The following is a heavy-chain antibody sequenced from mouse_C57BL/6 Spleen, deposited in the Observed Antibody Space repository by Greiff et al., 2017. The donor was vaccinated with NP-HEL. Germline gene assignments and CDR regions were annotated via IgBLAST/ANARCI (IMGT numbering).Heavy chain of an antibody. V-gene: IGHV1-18*01. CDR1: GYTFTDYN. Sequence: VQLQQSGPELVKPGASVKIPCKASGYTFTDYNMDWVKQSHGKSLEWIGDINPNNGGTIYNQKFKGKATLTVDKSSSTAYMELRSLTSEDTAVYYCARERSYYGSSPFAYWGQGTLVTVSA. CDR2: INPNNGGT. J-gene: IGHJ3*01. D-gene: IGHD1-1*01. CDR3: ARERSYYGSSPFAY.